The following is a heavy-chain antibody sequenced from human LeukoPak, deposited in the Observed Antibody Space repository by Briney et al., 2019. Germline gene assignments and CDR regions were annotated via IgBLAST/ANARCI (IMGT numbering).Heavy chain of an antibody. V-gene: IGHV4-30-4*08. CDR2: IYYSGST. CDR3: ARISGSWTIDY. D-gene: IGHD1-26*01. J-gene: IGHJ4*02. Sequence: PSETLSLTCTVSGSSISSGDYYWSWIRQPPGKGLEWIGYIYYSGSTYYNPSLKSRVTISVDTSKNQFSLKLSSVTAADTAVYYCARISGSWTIDYWGQGTLVTVSS. CDR1: GSSISSGDYY.